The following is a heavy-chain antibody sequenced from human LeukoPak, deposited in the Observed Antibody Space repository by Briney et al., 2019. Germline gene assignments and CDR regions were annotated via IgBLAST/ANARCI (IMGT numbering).Heavy chain of an antibody. CDR2: TKPDGTAE. CDR1: GFTFSSYE. V-gene: IGHV3-7*01. D-gene: IGHD2-15*01. J-gene: IGHJ4*02. CDR3: ARDGGLHTNFGY. Sequence: GGSLRLSCAASGFTFSSYEMNWVRQAPGKGLEWVANTKPDGTAEYYADSVRGRFTTSRDNANNFLYLQMNSLRGEDTAVYYCARDGGLHTNFGYWGQGTLVTVSS.